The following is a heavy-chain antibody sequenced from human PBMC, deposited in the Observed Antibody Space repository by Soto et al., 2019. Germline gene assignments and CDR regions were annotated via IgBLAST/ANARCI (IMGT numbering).Heavy chain of an antibody. CDR2: IYPGDSDT. D-gene: IGHD2-15*01. J-gene: IGHJ6*02. CDR3: ARRMGGYYYGMDV. Sequence: GESLKISWKGSGYSFSNYWIGWVRQMPGKGLEWMGIIYPGDSDTRYSPSFQGQVTISADKSINTAHLQWSSLKPSDTAIYYCARRMGGYYYGMDVWGQGTTVTVSS. CDR1: GYSFSNYW. V-gene: IGHV5-51*01.